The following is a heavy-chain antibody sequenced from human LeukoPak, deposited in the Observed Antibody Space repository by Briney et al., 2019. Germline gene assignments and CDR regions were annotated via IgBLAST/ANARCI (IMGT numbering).Heavy chain of an antibody. J-gene: IGHJ5*02. D-gene: IGHD2-2*01. Sequence: SETLSLTCAVSGYSISSSYYWGWIRQPPGKGLEWIGSIYYSGSTYYNPSLKSRVTISVDTSKNQFSLKLSSVTAADTAVYYCARGGHCSSTSCLSIWFDPWGQGTLVTVSS. V-gene: IGHV4-38-2*01. CDR1: GYSISSSYY. CDR3: ARGGHCSSTSCLSIWFDP. CDR2: IYYSGST.